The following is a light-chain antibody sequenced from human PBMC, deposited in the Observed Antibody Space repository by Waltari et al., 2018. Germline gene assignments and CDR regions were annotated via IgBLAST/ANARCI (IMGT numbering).Light chain of an antibody. CDR3: AAWDDSDGGRVV. V-gene: IGLV1-47*01. CDR2: KDN. J-gene: IGLJ2*01. Sequence: QSVMTQPPSLSGTPGQTVTISCSGSTSTIGKNFVFWYQQLAGTAPKLLIYKDNQRPSGVPDRFSGSKSGTSASLAISGLQSDDEADYYCAAWDDSDGGRVVFGGGTTLTVL. CDR1: TSTIGKNF.